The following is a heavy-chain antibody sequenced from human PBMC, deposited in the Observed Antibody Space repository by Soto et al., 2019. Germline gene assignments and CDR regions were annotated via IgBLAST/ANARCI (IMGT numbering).Heavy chain of an antibody. V-gene: IGHV4-34*01. CDR1: GGSFSGYY. Sequence: QVQLQQWGAGLLKPSETLSLTCAVYGGSFSGYYWSWIRQPPGKGLEWIGEINHSGSTNYNPSLKSRVTISVDTSKNQFSLKLSSVTTADTAVYYCARADGYYGDYAKYYYYGMDVWGQGTTVTVSS. CDR2: INHSGST. D-gene: IGHD4-17*01. CDR3: ARADGYYGDYAKYYYYGMDV. J-gene: IGHJ6*02.